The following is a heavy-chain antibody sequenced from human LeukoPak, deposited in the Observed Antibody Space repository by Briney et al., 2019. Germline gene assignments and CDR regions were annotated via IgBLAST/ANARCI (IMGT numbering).Heavy chain of an antibody. Sequence: HPGGSLRLSCAASGFTFSASTYDMSWVRQAPGKGLEWVSGISGSGGSTYYADSVKGRFTISRDNSKNTLYLQMNSLRAEDTAVYYCAKGQYFDWPNPDYWGQGTLVAVSS. CDR2: ISGSGGST. V-gene: IGHV3-23*01. CDR1: GFTFSASTYD. CDR3: AKGQYFDWPNPDY. D-gene: IGHD3-9*01. J-gene: IGHJ4*02.